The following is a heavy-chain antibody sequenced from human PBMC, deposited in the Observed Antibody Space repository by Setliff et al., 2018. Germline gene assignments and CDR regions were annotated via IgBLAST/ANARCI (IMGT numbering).Heavy chain of an antibody. CDR1: GYSLSAYV. V-gene: IGHV1-3*01. J-gene: IGHJ6*03. CDR3: ARDKGYDSSGYYFYYYYYMDV. D-gene: IGHD3-22*01. Sequence: ASVKVSCKASGYSLSAYVMHWVRQAPGQRLEWMGWINPGNGNTKYSQKFQGRVTITRDTSASTAYMELSSLRSEDTAVYYCARDKGYDSSGYYFYYYYYMDVWGKGTTVTVSS. CDR2: INPGNGNT.